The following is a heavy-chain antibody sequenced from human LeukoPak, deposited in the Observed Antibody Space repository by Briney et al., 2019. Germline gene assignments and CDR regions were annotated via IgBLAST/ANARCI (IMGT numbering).Heavy chain of an antibody. Sequence: GGSLRLSCAASGFSFSSLWMNWVRQAPGKGLEWVANIKEDGSEKYYVDSVKGRVTISRDNANKSLYLQMNSLRAEDTAVYYCARHGLDYWGQGTPVTVSS. V-gene: IGHV3-7*01. CDR2: IKEDGSEK. CDR3: ARHGLDY. J-gene: IGHJ4*02. CDR1: GFSFSSLW. D-gene: IGHD2-8*01.